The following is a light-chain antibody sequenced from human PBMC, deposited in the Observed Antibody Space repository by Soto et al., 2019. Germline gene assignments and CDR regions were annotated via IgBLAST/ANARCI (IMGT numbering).Light chain of an antibody. CDR2: GTS. CDR1: QSVGSSY. CDR3: QQYTTSSWT. Sequence: VVTQSPGTLSLSRGEIATLSCRASQSVGSSYLAWYQQKPGQAPRVLIYGTSSRATGIPDRFSGSGSGTDFTLTISRLEPEDFAVYYCQQYTTSSWTFGQGTKVDIK. J-gene: IGKJ1*01. V-gene: IGKV3-20*01.